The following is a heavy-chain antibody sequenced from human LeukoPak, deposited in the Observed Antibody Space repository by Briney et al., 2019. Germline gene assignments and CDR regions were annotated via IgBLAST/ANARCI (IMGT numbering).Heavy chain of an antibody. CDR2: ISAYNGNT. CDR1: GYTFTSYG. J-gene: IGHJ5*02. CDR3: ARDVEMWNWFDP. Sequence: ASVKVSCKASGYTFTSYGISWVRQAPGQGLEWMGWISAYNGNTHYAQKLQGRVTMTTDTSTSTAYMELRSLRSEDTAVYYCARDVEMWNWFDPWGQGTLVTVSS. D-gene: IGHD5-24*01. V-gene: IGHV1-18*01.